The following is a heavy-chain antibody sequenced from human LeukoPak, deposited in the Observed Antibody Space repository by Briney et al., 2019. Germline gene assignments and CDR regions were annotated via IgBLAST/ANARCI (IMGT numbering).Heavy chain of an antibody. CDR2: INPSGGST. J-gene: IGHJ4*02. V-gene: IGHV1-46*01. CDR3: ARDPIILGETQTWLYYFDY. Sequence: ASVKVSCKASGYTFTSYYMHWVRQAPGQGLEWMGIINPSGGSTSYAQKFQGRVTMTRDTSTSTVYMELSSLRAEDTAVYYCARDPIILGETQTWLYYFDYWGQGTLVTVSS. D-gene: IGHD3-10*01. CDR1: GYTFTSYY.